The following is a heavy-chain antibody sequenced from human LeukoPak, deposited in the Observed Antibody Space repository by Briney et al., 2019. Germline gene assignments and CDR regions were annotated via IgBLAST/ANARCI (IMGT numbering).Heavy chain of an antibody. J-gene: IGHJ4*02. D-gene: IGHD2-2*01. CDR3: ARDRGYVDY. Sequence: PSETLSLTCTVSGGSISTYYWSWIRQPAGKGVGWIGRIYTSGSTSYNPSLKSRVTMSLDTSKNQFSLKLSSVTAADTAVYYCARDRGYVDYWGQGTLVTVSS. V-gene: IGHV4-4*07. CDR1: GGSISTYY. CDR2: IYTSGST.